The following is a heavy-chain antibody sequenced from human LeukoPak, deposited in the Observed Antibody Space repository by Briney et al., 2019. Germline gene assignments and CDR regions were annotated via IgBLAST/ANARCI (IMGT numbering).Heavy chain of an antibody. CDR1: GGSFSGYY. D-gene: IGHD6-6*01. J-gene: IGHJ6*03. Sequence: SETLSLTCAVYGGSFSGYYWSWIRQPPGKGLEWIGEINHSGSTNYNPSLKSRVTISVDTSKNQFSLKLSSVTAADTAVYYCARPSVGIAARPYYYYYMDVWGKGTTVTVSS. CDR2: INHSGST. CDR3: ARPSVGIAARPYYYYYMDV. V-gene: IGHV4-34*01.